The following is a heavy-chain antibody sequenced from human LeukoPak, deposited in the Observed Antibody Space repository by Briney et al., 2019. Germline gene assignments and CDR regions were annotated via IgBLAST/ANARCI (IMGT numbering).Heavy chain of an antibody. V-gene: IGHV3-7*01. Sequence: GGSLRLSCAASGFTFDDYGMSWVRQAPGKGLEWVANINQGGSERYYVDSVKGRVTISRENAKNSLHLQMNSLRAEDTAVYYCARERPGSASAFDSWGQGTLVTVSS. D-gene: IGHD6-25*01. CDR2: INQGGSER. J-gene: IGHJ4*02. CDR3: ARERPGSASAFDS. CDR1: GFTFDDYG.